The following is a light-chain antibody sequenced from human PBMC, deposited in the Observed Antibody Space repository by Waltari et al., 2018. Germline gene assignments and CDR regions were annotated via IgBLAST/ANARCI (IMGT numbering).Light chain of an antibody. CDR3: QQYGSSPPYT. CDR1: QSVSSSY. V-gene: IGKV3-20*01. CDR2: GAS. Sequence: EIVLTQSPGTLSLSPGERATLSCRASQSVSSSYLAWYQQKPGQAPRLLIYGASSSATGIPDRFSCSWCGTDFTLTISRLEPEDFAVYYCQQYGSSPPYTFGQGTKLEIK. J-gene: IGKJ2*01.